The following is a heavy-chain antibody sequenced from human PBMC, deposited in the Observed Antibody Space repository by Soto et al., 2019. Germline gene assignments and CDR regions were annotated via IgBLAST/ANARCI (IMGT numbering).Heavy chain of an antibody. D-gene: IGHD1-26*01. J-gene: IGHJ4*02. Sequence: SETLSLPCTVSGGSISSCYWSWIWQPPGKGLEWIGHVYYSGGPTYNPSLKSRVTISADPSKNQFSLKLSSVTAADTAVYSCARPRSGSPYYFDYWGQGTLVTVSS. CDR3: ARPRSGSPYYFDY. CDR2: VYYSGGP. CDR1: GGSISSCY. V-gene: IGHV4-59*01.